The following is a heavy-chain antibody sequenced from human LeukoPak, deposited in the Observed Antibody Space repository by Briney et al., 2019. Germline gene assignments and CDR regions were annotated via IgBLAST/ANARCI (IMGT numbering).Heavy chain of an antibody. CDR1: GFTSSSYW. D-gene: IGHD6-19*01. CDR2: IKQDGSEK. CDR3: ARDRGSSGWYEFDY. Sequence: GGSLRISCAASGFTSSSYWMSWVRQAPGKGLEWVAKIKQDGSEKYYVDSVKGRFTISRDNAKNSLYLQMNSLRAEDTAVYYCARDRGSSGWYEFDYWGQGTPVTVSS. V-gene: IGHV3-7*01. J-gene: IGHJ4*02.